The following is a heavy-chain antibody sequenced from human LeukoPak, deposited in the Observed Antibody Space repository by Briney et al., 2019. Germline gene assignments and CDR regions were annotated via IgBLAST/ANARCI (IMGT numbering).Heavy chain of an antibody. CDR1: GGSISSGSYF. Sequence: SEPLSLTCTVSGGSISSGSYFWSWIRQPAGKGLEWIGEINHSGSTNYNPSLKSRVTISVDTSKNQFSLKLSSVTAADTTVYYCARAGPRYSSGWYRGYYFDYWGQEILVTVSS. D-gene: IGHD6-19*01. CDR3: ARAGPRYSSGWYRGYYFDY. J-gene: IGHJ4*02. CDR2: INHSGST. V-gene: IGHV4-61*10.